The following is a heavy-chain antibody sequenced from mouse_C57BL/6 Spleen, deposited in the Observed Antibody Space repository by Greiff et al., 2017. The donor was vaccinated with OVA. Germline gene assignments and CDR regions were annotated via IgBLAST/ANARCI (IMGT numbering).Heavy chain of an antibody. Sequence: EVMLVESGGGLVKPGGSLKLSCAASGFTFSDYGMHWVRQAPEKGLEWVAYISSGSSTIYYADTVKGRFTISRDNANNTLFLQMTSLRYEDTAMYYCARDYNAMDYWGQGTSVTVSS. D-gene: IGHD2-12*01. CDR1: GFTFSDYG. CDR3: ARDYNAMDY. V-gene: IGHV5-17*01. CDR2: ISSGSSTI. J-gene: IGHJ4*01.